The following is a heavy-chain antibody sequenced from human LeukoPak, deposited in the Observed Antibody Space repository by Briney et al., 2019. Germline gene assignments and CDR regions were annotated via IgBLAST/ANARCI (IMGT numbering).Heavy chain of an antibody. CDR3: AKDKLGSSGSYYGYFDY. D-gene: IGHD3-10*01. CDR1: GFTFSSYG. CDR2: IRPDASKE. Sequence: PGGSLRLSCAASGFTFSSYGMHWVRQAPGKGLEWVAFIRPDASKEYHADSVKGRFIISRDNSKKILYLQMNSLRVEDTAMYYCAKDKLGSSGSYYGYFDYWGQGTLVTASS. J-gene: IGHJ4*02. V-gene: IGHV3-30*02.